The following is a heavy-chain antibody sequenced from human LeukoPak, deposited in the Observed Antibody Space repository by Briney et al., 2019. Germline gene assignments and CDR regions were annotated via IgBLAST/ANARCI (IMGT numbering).Heavy chain of an antibody. CDR3: ARGGYSPVDH. CDR1: GFTCSSYW. V-gene: IGHV3-74*01. CDR2: INDDGIVR. Sequence: GGSLRLSCASSGFTCSSYWMHWVRQTTVKVLGWFSDINDDGIVRRYVWSVKGRFPTSRDNAKNTLYLQVDNMKADDTAMYFCARGGYSPVDHWGQGTLVTVSS. D-gene: IGHD6-13*01. J-gene: IGHJ4*02.